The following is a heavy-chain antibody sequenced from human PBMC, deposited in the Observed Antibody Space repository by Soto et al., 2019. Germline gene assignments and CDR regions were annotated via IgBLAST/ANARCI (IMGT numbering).Heavy chain of an antibody. Sequence: SETLSLTCAVYGGSFSGYYWSWIRQPPGKGLEWIGEINHSGSTNYNPSLKSRVTISVDTSKNQFSLKLSSVTAADTAVYYCARGSSPHYGSGGTRDYWGQGTRVTVSS. V-gene: IGHV4-34*01. CDR1: GGSFSGYY. J-gene: IGHJ4*02. CDR2: INHSGST. CDR3: ARGSSPHYGSGGTRDY. D-gene: IGHD3-10*01.